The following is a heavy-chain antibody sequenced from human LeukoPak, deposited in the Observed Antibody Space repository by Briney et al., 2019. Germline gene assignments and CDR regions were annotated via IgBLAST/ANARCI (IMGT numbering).Heavy chain of an antibody. CDR1: GGSISSYY. Sequence: SETLSLTCTVYGGSISSYYWSWIRQPPGKGLEWIGYIYYSGSTNYNPSLKSRVTMSVDTSKNQFSLKLSSVTAADTAVYYCARDAGYSSSWTSWFDPWGQGTLVTVSS. CDR2: IYYSGST. V-gene: IGHV4-59*12. D-gene: IGHD6-13*01. CDR3: ARDAGYSSSWTSWFDP. J-gene: IGHJ5*02.